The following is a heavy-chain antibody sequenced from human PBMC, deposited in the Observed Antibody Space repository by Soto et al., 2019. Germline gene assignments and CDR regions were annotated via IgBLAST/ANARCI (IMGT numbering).Heavy chain of an antibody. CDR3: ARAVITHYYGMDV. V-gene: IGHV4-30-4*01. CDR1: GGSISSGDYY. D-gene: IGHD4-4*01. CDR2: IYYSGST. Sequence: QVQLQESGPGLVKPSQTLSLTCTVSGGSISSGDYYWSWIRQPPGKGLEWIGYIYYSGSTYYNPSLKSRVXXSXDMXKNQISLNLSSVTAADTAVYYCARAVITHYYGMDVWGQGTTVTVSS. J-gene: IGHJ6*02.